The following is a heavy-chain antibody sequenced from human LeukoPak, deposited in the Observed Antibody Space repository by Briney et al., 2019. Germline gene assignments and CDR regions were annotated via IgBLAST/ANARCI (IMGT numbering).Heavy chain of an antibody. CDR3: VRLRRNSDSSGYFYYHDN. J-gene: IGHJ4*02. CDR1: GFVFSSYS. Sequence: GGSLRLSCAASGFVFSSYSFNWVRQAPGKGLEWVASVNTVSSYIYYADSVRGRFTISRDNAKNSVLLQMDSLRAEEMAMYYCVRLRRNSDSSGYFYYHDNWGQGTLVTVSS. CDR2: VNTVSSYI. D-gene: IGHD3-22*01. V-gene: IGHV3-21*01.